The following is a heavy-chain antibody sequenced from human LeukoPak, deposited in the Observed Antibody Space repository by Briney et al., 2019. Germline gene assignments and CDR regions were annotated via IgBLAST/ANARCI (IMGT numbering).Heavy chain of an antibody. CDR3: ARGWGPAYCGGDCHRHFDY. D-gene: IGHD2-21*02. Sequence: PSETLSLTCAVYGGSFSGYYWSRIRQPPGKGLEWIGEINHSGSTNYNPSLKSRVTMSVDTSKNQFSLKLSSVTAADTALYYCARGWGPAYCGGDCHRHFDYWGQGTLVTVSS. J-gene: IGHJ4*02. CDR1: GGSFSGYY. CDR2: INHSGST. V-gene: IGHV4-34*01.